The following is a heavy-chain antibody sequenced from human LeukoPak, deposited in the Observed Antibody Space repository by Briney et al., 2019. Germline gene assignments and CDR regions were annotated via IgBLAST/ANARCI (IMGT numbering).Heavy chain of an antibody. Sequence: GGSLRLSCTASGFTFSSYAMSWVRQAPGKGLEWASAISGSGSSTYYADSVKGRFTISRDNSKNTLYLQMNSLRAEDTAVYYCAKDLTAMVTGVDYWGQGTLVTVSS. J-gene: IGHJ4*02. CDR2: ISGSGSST. CDR1: GFTFSSYA. V-gene: IGHV3-23*01. D-gene: IGHD5-18*01. CDR3: AKDLTAMVTGVDY.